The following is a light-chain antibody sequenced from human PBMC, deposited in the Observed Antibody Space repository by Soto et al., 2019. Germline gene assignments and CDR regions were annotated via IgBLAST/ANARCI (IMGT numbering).Light chain of an antibody. Sequence: DNPMTQAATNLSGSVGDIVTITCRASQTISSWLAWYQQKPGRAPKLLIYDASNLEIGVPSRFSGSGSGTDFTFTISSLQPEDIATYYCQHDDNLPLTFGGGTKVDIK. CDR3: QHDDNLPLT. J-gene: IGKJ4*01. CDR1: QTISSW. CDR2: DAS. V-gene: IGKV1-33*01.